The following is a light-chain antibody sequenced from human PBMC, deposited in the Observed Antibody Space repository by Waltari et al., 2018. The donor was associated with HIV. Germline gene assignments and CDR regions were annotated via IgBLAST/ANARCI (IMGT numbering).Light chain of an antibody. J-gene: IGKJ1*01. CDR3: QQYNKWPET. CDR1: QSVSTN. V-gene: IGKV3-15*01. CDR2: GAS. Sequence: IVMTQSPATLSVSPGERATLSCRASQSVSTNLAWYQQKPGQAPRLLISGASTRATGLPARFSGSGSGTEFTLTIGSLQSEDCAVYYCQQYNKWPETFGQGTKVEIK.